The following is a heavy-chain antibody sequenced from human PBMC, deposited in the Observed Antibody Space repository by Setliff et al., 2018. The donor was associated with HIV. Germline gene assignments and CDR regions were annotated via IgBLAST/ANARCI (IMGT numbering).Heavy chain of an antibody. CDR3: ARGYPGIAVAGLTYYYYYYMDV. CDR1: GSSIRAGGYY. D-gene: IGHD6-19*01. CDR2: IYDSGST. Sequence: SETLSLTCTVSGSSIRAGGYYWNWIRQHPGKGLEWIGYIYDSGSTYYNPSLKSRVTISVDTSKNQFSLKLSSVTAADTAVYYCARGYPGIAVAGLTYYYYYYMDVWGKGTTVTVSS. V-gene: IGHV4-31*03. J-gene: IGHJ6*03.